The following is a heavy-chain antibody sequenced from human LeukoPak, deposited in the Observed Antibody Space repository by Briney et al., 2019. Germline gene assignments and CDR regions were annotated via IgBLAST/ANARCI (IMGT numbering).Heavy chain of an antibody. V-gene: IGHV1-46*01. CDR1: GYTSTSYY. CDR3: ARELHGDHADY. D-gene: IGHD5-24*01. Sequence: ASVKVSCKASGYTSTSYYMHWVRQAPGQGLEWMGIINPSGGSTSYAQKFQGRVTMTRDMSTSTVYMELSSLRSEDTAVYYCARELHGDHADYWGQGTLVTVSS. CDR2: INPSGGST. J-gene: IGHJ4*02.